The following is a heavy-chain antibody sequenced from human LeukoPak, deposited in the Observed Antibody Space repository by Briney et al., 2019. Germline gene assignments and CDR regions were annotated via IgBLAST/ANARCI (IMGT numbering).Heavy chain of an antibody. Sequence: PSETLSLTCTVSGGSISTYYWSWIRQPPGKGLEWIGYIYYNGRTDSNPSLRSRVAISVDTPKNQFSLKLNSVTTSDTAVYYCARWSEDTAMVYDAFDIWGQGTMVTVSS. D-gene: IGHD5-18*01. CDR1: GGSISTYY. V-gene: IGHV4-59*01. CDR3: ARWSEDTAMVYDAFDI. J-gene: IGHJ3*02. CDR2: IYYNGRT.